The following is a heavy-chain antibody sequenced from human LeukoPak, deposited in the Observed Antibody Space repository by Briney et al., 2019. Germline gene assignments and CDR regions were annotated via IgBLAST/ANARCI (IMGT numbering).Heavy chain of an antibody. Sequence: GGSQRLSCEASGFSFSSSWMHWVRQAPGKGLEWVAVISYDGSNKYYADSVKGRFTISRDNSKNTLCLQMNSLRAEDTAVYYCARDSSGYYYEPTGNYWGQGTLVTVSS. D-gene: IGHD3-22*01. CDR3: ARDSSGYYYEPTGNY. V-gene: IGHV3-30-3*01. CDR2: ISYDGSNK. CDR1: GFSFSSSW. J-gene: IGHJ4*02.